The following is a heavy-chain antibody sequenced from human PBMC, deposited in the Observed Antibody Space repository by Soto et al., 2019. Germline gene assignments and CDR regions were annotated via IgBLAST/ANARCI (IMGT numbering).Heavy chain of an antibody. D-gene: IGHD3-10*01. CDR1: GGSFSGYY. V-gene: IGHV4-34*11. CDR2: IYYSGST. CDR3: ARAIFGAPYYYYGMDV. J-gene: IGHJ6*02. Sequence: QVQLQQWGAGLLKPSETLSVTCAVYGGSFSGYYWSWIRQPPGKGLEWIGYIYYSGSTNYNPSLKSRVTISVDTSKNQFSLKLSSVTAADTAVYYCARAIFGAPYYYYGMDVWGQGTTVTVSS.